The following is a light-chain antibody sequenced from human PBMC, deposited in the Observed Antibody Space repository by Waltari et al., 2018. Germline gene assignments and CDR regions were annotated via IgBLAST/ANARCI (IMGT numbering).Light chain of an antibody. Sequence: QSALTQPASVSGSPGQSITISCTGTSSDVGGYNYVSWYQQHPGKAPKLMIYEVNNRPAGVSNLFSGSKAGNTASMTIFGLQAEDEADYYCSSYTSSSTLVFGGGTKLTVL. J-gene: IGLJ2*01. CDR3: SSYTSSSTLV. CDR2: EVN. CDR1: SSDVGGYNY. V-gene: IGLV2-14*01.